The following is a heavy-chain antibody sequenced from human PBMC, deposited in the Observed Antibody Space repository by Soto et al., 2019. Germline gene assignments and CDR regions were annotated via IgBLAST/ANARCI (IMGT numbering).Heavy chain of an antibody. J-gene: IGHJ4*02. D-gene: IGHD6-13*01. CDR3: AVIAAAGIDFDY. Sequence: PSETLSLTCAVYGGSFSGYYWSWIRQPPGKGLEWIGEITHSGSTNYNPSLKSRVTISGDTSKNQLSLKLSSVTAADTAVYYCAVIAAAGIDFDYWGQGTLVTVSS. CDR2: ITHSGST. V-gene: IGHV4-34*01. CDR1: GGSFSGYY.